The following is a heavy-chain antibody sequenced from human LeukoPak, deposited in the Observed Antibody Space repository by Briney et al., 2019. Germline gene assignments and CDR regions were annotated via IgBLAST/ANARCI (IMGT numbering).Heavy chain of an antibody. CDR1: GFTFSNYG. J-gene: IGHJ6*03. V-gene: IGHV3-64*01. CDR2: ISSNGGST. Sequence: PGGSLRLSCAASGFTFSNYGLHWVRQAPGKGLEYVSAISSNGGSTYYANSVKGRFTISRDNSKNTLYLQMGSLRAEDMAVYYCARVGVGIVVVPAAIPSSYYMDVWGKGTTVTVSS. D-gene: IGHD2-2*02. CDR3: ARVGVGIVVVPAAIPSSYYMDV.